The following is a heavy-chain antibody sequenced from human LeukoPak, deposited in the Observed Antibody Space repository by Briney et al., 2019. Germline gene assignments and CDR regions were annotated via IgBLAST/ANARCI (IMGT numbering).Heavy chain of an antibody. CDR3: AKEPRWESVHSLDI. Sequence: GGSLRLSCGASGFTFSDYGMHWVRQAPGKGLEWVAVIRFDGGNKFYLDSVKGRFTISRDNSKNTLYLQMSSLRAEDTAVYYCAKEPRWESVHSLDIWGQGTMVTVSS. V-gene: IGHV3-30*02. D-gene: IGHD5-24*01. J-gene: IGHJ3*02. CDR1: GFTFSDYG. CDR2: IRFDGGNK.